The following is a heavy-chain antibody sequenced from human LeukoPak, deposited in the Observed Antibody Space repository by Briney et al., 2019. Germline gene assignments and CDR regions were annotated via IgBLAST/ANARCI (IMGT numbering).Heavy chain of an antibody. CDR2: ISYDGSNK. J-gene: IGHJ6*03. CDR1: GFTFSSYA. D-gene: IGHD2-15*01. CDR3: ARDNSGGNYYYYYMGV. V-gene: IGHV3-30*04. Sequence: GGSLRLSCAASGFTFSSYAMHWVRQAPGKGLEWVAVISYDGSNKYYADSVKGRFTISRDKSKNTLYLQMNSLRAEDTAVYYCARDNSGGNYYYYYMGVWGKGTRVTVSS.